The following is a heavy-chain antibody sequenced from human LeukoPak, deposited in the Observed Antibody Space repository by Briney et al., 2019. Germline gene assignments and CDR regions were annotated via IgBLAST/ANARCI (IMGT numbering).Heavy chain of an antibody. CDR1: GASMRGYH. CDR3: ARIYSGYDSVLTE. D-gene: IGHD5-12*01. CDR2: IYFTGSA. J-gene: IGHJ4*02. Sequence: SETLSLTCTVSGASMRGYHWSWIRQPAGKGLEWLGRIYFTGSAKYNPSLKSRITMSVDTSKSQFSLKLDSVTAADTAIYYCARIYSGYDSVLTEWGQGTLVTVSS. V-gene: IGHV4-4*07.